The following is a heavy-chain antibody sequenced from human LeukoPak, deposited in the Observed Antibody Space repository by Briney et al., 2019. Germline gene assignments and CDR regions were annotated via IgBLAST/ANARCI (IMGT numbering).Heavy chain of an antibody. Sequence: ASVKVSCKASGYTFTGYYMHWVRQAPGQGLEWMGLINPKNGGTSYAQKFQGRVTMTRDTSISTAYMELSRLRSDDTAVYYCARESWNAFDYWGQGTLVTVSS. D-gene: IGHD1-1*01. V-gene: IGHV1-2*02. CDR2: INPKNGGT. J-gene: IGHJ4*02. CDR3: ARESWNAFDY. CDR1: GYTFTGYY.